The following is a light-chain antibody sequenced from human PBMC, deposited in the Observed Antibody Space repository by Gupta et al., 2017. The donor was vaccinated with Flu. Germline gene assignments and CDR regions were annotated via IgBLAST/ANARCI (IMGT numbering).Light chain of an antibody. J-gene: IGLJ1*01. V-gene: IGLV1-40*01. CDR2: GNN. CDR3: QSYDRSLSGYV. CDR1: SSNIGAGYD. Sequence: QSVLTQPPSLSGAPGQRVSISCTGRSSNIGAGYDVHWYQHLPGTAPKLLIYGNNKRPSGVPDRFSGSKSDTSASLANTGLQAEDEADYYCQSYDRSLSGYVFGSGTKVTVL.